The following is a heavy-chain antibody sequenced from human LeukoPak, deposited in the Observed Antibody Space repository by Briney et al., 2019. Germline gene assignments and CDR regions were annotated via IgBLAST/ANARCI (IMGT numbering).Heavy chain of an antibody. CDR1: GYSFTSYW. CDR3: ARGVVVVAAAHDAFDV. V-gene: IGHV5-51*01. D-gene: IGHD2-15*01. J-gene: IGHJ3*01. Sequence: GESLKISCKGSGYSFTSYWIGWVRQMPGKGLEWMGIIYPDDSDTRYSPSFQGQVTISADKFTGTAYLQWGSLKASDTAKYYCARGVVVVAAAHDAFDVWGQGTMVTVSS. CDR2: IYPDDSDT.